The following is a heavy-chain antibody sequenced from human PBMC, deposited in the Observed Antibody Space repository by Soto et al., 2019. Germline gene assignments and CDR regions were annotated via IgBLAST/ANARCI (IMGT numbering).Heavy chain of an antibody. CDR1: GFTFSSHW. V-gene: IGHV3-74*01. D-gene: IGHD5-12*01. CDR3: ARDKGWLPYYGMDV. Sequence: GGSLRLSCAVSGFTFSSHWMHWVRQAPGKGLVWVSRINSDGSSTNYADSVKGRFTISRDNAKNTLYLQMNSLRAEDTAVYYCARDKGWLPYYGMDVWGQGTTVTVSS. CDR2: INSDGSST. J-gene: IGHJ6*02.